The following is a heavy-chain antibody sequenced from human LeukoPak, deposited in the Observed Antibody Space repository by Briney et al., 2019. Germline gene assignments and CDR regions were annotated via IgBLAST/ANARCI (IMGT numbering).Heavy chain of an antibody. CDR1: GFTFSSYG. Sequence: GGSLRLSCAASGFTFSSYGMHWVRQAPGKGLVWVSRINSDGSSTSYADSVKGRFTISRDNAKNTLYLQMNSLRAEDTAVYYCARGAGDCSSTSCYTGYFDYWGQGTLVTVSS. CDR2: INSDGSST. D-gene: IGHD2-2*02. CDR3: ARGAGDCSSTSCYTGYFDY. J-gene: IGHJ4*02. V-gene: IGHV3-74*01.